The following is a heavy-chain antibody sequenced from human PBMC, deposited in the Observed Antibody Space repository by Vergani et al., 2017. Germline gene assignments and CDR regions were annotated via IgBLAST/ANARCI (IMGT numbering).Heavy chain of an antibody. CDR3: ARDQTYYDFWSGYXPDY. CDR2: IIPILGIA. J-gene: IGHJ4*02. CDR1: GGTFSSYA. D-gene: IGHD3-3*01. Sequence: QVQLVQSGAEVKKPGSSVKVSCKASGGTFSSYAISWVRQAPGQGLEWMGRIIPILGIANYVQKFQGRVTITADKSTSTAYMELSSLRSEDTAVYYCARDQTYYDFWSGYXPDYWGQGTLVTVSS. V-gene: IGHV1-69*04.